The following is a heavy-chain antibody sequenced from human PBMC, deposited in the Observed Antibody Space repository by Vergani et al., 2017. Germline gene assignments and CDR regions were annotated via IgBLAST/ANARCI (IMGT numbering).Heavy chain of an antibody. V-gene: IGHV5-51*01. D-gene: IGHD6-13*01. CDR3: ARLSDPAWSSQIAAAGIGSCYFDY. Sequence: VQLVQSGAEVKKPGESLKISCKGSGYSFTSYWIGWVRQMPGKGLEWMGIIYPGDSDTRYSPSFQGQVTISADKSISTAYLQWSSLKASDTAMYYCARLSDPAWSSQIAAAGIGSCYFDYWGQGTLVTVSS. CDR2: IYPGDSDT. CDR1: GYSFTSYW. J-gene: IGHJ4*02.